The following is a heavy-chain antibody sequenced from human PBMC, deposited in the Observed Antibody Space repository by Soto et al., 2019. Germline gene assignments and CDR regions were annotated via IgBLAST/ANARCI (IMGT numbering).Heavy chain of an antibody. CDR2: INTDGGTT. Sequence: EVQLVESGGGLVQPGGSLRLSCAASGFTFSNYAVHWVRQAPGKGLEYVSAINTDGGTTYYADSVRGRFTISRDNSKNTLYLQMGSLRSDDMAVYYCALPSAVRGYDYWGQGTLVTVSS. CDR1: GFTFSNYA. J-gene: IGHJ4*02. D-gene: IGHD2-2*01. V-gene: IGHV3-64*07. CDR3: ALPSAVRGYDY.